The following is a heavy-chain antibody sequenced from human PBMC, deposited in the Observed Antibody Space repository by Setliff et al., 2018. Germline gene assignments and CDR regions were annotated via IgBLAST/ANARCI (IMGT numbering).Heavy chain of an antibody. CDR2: ISPHNGNT. D-gene: IGHD2-8*01. CDR3: SRLVRYCTTTTCQRASGAEV. Sequence: ASVKVSCKASGYTFTDFGVSWVRQAPGQGLEWVGWISPHNGNTYYAQKFQGRVTMTTDSSTSTAYMELRSLTSDDTAVYYCSRLVRYCTTTTCQRASGAEVWGQGTVVTVSS. J-gene: IGHJ4*02. CDR1: GYTFTDFG. V-gene: IGHV1-18*01.